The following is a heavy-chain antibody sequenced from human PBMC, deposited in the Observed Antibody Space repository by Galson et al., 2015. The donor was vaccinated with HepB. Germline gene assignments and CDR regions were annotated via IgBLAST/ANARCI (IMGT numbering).Heavy chain of an antibody. J-gene: IGHJ4*02. D-gene: IGHD3-3*01. V-gene: IGHV1-69*06. Sequence: SVKVSCKASGGTFSSYAISWVRQAPGQGLEWMGGIIPIFGTANYAQKFQGRVTITADKSTSTAYMELSSLRSEDTAVYYCARDRPYGIFGVVSRYFDYWGQGTLVTVSS. CDR1: GGTFSSYA. CDR3: ARDRPYGIFGVVSRYFDY. CDR2: IIPIFGTA.